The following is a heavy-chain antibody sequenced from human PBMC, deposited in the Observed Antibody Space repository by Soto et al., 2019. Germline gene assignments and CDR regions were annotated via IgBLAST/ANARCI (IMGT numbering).Heavy chain of an antibody. V-gene: IGHV3-30*18. CDR1: GFTFSSYG. Sequence: GGSLRLSCAASGFTFSSYGMHWVRQAPGKGLEWVAVISYDGSNKYYADSVKGRFTISRDNSKNTLYLQMNSLRAEDTAVYYCAKDRWEIQLWRRFDYWGQGTLVTV. CDR3: AKDRWEIQLWRRFDY. J-gene: IGHJ4*02. D-gene: IGHD5-18*01. CDR2: ISYDGSNK.